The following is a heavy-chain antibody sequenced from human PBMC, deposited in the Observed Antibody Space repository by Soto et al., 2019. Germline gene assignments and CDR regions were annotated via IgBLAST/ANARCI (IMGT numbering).Heavy chain of an antibody. CDR2: IYYSGNT. CDR1: GGTISSGGYY. CDR3: ARASGGGVADFDY. Sequence: QVKLQESGPGLVKPSETLSLTCSVSGGTISSGGYYWNWIRQHPERGLEWIGYIYYSGNTVLNPSPTIRATISRDTSKKEFSLTLTSLTAADTAGYFCARASGGGVADFDYWGQGTLVAVSS. V-gene: IGHV4-31*03. D-gene: IGHD3-16*01. J-gene: IGHJ4*02.